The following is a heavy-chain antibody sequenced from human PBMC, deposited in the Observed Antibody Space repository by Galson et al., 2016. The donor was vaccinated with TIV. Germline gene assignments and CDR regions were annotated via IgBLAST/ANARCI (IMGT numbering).Heavy chain of an antibody. J-gene: IGHJ4*02. V-gene: IGHV3-15*01. CDR1: GFTFDNAW. D-gene: IGHD3-16*01. CDR3: TTHGFGELGYFEY. CDR2: IKSKSDGGTT. Sequence: LRLSCAASGFTFDNAWVSWVRQAPGKGLEWVGRIKSKSDGGTTAYAAPGNDRFTISRDDSDRRVDLQMNSLKTEDTAVYYCTTHGFGELGYFEYWGQGVLVTVSS.